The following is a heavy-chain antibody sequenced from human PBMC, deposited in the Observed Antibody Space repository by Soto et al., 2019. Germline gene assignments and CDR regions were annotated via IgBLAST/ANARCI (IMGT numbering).Heavy chain of an antibody. J-gene: IGHJ4*01. CDR3: ARLPRDCNKTSCYYADH. V-gene: IGHV5-51*01. D-gene: IGHD2-2*01. CDR1: GYDFNTNW. CDR2: MYPGDSDT. Sequence: ESLKISFRGSGYDFNTNWLGWVRQFPGKGLEWVGIMYPGDSDTRYNPSLQGHVTLSADVTVSTAFLQWRSLKTSDTGMYFCARLPRDCNKTSCYYADHWGHGTQVTVS.